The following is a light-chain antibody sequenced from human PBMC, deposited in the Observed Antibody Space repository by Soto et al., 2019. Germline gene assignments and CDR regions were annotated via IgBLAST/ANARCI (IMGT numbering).Light chain of an antibody. CDR1: QSVLYSSNNKNY. V-gene: IGKV4-1*01. J-gene: IGKJ1*01. CDR3: QQYYSTPQT. CDR2: WAS. Sequence: DIVLTQSPDSLAVSLGERATINCKSSQSVLYSSNNKNYLAWYQQKPGQPPKLLIYWASTRESGVPDRFSGSRFGTDFPLPLSSLQAEDVAVYYCQQYYSTPQTFGQGTKVEIK.